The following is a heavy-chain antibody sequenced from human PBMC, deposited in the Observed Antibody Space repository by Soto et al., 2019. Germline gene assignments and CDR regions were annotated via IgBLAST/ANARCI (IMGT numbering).Heavy chain of an antibody. CDR3: ARDLGYNASYGYFDY. V-gene: IGHV3-11*01. D-gene: IGHD3-22*01. CDR2: ISSSGDII. CDR1: GFSFSDYY. Sequence: VGSLRLSCAVSGFSFSDYYMSWIRQAPGKGLEWVSYISSSGDIIYYADSVKGRFTISRDNAKNSLYLQMNSLRAEDTAVYYCARDLGYNASYGYFDYWGQGTVVTVSS. J-gene: IGHJ4*02.